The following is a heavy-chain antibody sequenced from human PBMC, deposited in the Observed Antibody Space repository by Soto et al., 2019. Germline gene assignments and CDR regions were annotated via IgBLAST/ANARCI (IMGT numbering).Heavy chain of an antibody. Sequence: QVQLEQSGAEVKKPGASVKVSCKASGYTFPSYRISSVRQAPGQGLEWMGRISAYNGNTNYAQKLQGRVTMTSDTSTSTAYMELRSLRADDTAVYYCARVVGALGHWFDPWGQGTLVTVSS. CDR3: ARVVGALGHWFDP. CDR2: ISAYNGNT. CDR1: GYTFPSYR. D-gene: IGHD1-26*01. J-gene: IGHJ5*02. V-gene: IGHV1-18*01.